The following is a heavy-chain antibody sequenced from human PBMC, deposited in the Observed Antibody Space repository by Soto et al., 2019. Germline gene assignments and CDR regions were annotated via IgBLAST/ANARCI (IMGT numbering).Heavy chain of an antibody. J-gene: IGHJ5*02. CDR3: AKVDRYYCPVWWFDP. CDR2: IYCSGTT. D-gene: IGHD3-10*01. CDR1: GGSVSSGSYY. Sequence: PSETLSLTCTVSGGSVSSGSYYWGWIRQPPGKGLEWVGCIYCSGTTYYNPSLKSRVTLSVDTSKNQFSLNLSYVTAAATAVYYCAKVDRYYCPVWWFDPWGQGTLVTVSS. V-gene: IGHV4-61*01.